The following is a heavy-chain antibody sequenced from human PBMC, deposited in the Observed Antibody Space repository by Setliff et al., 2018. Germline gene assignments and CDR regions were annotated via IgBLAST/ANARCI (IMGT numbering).Heavy chain of an antibody. V-gene: IGHV3-30*04. CDR3: ARVRGYDSSGFLNWFDP. Sequence: GSLRLSCAASGFTFSSYAMHWVRQAPGKGLEWVAVISYDGSNKYYADSVKGRFTISRDNSKNTLYLQMNSLRAEDTAVYYCARVRGYDSSGFLNWFDPWGQGTLVTVS. D-gene: IGHD3-22*01. J-gene: IGHJ5*02. CDR2: ISYDGSNK. CDR1: GFTFSSYA.